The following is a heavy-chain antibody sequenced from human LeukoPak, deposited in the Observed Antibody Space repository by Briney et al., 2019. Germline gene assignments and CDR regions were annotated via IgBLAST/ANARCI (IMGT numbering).Heavy chain of an antibody. CDR3: ARSPSGSYLRFDS. V-gene: IGHV4-39*01. Sequence: SETLSLTCTVSGGSITSSSYYWGWIRQPPGKGLERIGSISYSGSTFYNPSLKSRVTISVDTSKNQFSLRLSSVTAADTAVHYCARSPSGSYLRFDSWGQGALVTVSS. J-gene: IGHJ4*02. CDR2: ISYSGST. CDR1: GGSITSSSYY. D-gene: IGHD1-26*01.